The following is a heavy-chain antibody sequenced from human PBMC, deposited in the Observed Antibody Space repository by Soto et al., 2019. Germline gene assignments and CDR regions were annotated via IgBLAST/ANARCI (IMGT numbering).Heavy chain of an antibody. CDR2: IYYSGST. D-gene: IGHD4-17*01. Sequence: SETMSLTCPVSGVYVSSGIYYLSWNRQPPGKGLEWIGYIYYSGSTNYNPSLKSRVTISVDTSKNQFSLKLSSVTAADTAVYYCAREGYGDYDGYWFDPWGQGTLVTVSS. CDR1: GVYVSSGIYY. J-gene: IGHJ5*02. CDR3: AREGYGDYDGYWFDP. V-gene: IGHV4-61*01.